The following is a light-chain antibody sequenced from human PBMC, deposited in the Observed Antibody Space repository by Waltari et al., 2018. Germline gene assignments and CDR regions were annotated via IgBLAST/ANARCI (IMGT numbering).Light chain of an antibody. CDR3: QVWDSSSDHWV. CDR1: NIGSKS. Sequence: SYVLTQPPSVSVAPGPTARLTCGGNNIGSKSVHWYQQKPGQAPVLVVFDDSDRPSGTPERFSGSNSGNTATLTISRVEAGDEADYYCQVWDSSSDHWVFGGGTKLTVL. CDR2: DDS. V-gene: IGLV3-21*02. J-gene: IGLJ3*02.